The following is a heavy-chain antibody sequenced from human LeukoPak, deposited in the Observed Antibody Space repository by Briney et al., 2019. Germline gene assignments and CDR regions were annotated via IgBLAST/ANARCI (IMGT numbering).Heavy chain of an antibody. V-gene: IGHV3-11*01. CDR1: GFTFSDYY. D-gene: IGHD3-22*01. CDR3: SPVVVIPTFDY. Sequence: AGGSLRLSCAASGFTFSDYYMSWIRQAPGKGLEWVSYISSSGSTIYYADSVKGRFTISRDNSKNTLYLQMNSLRAEDTAVYYCSPVVVIPTFDYWGQGTLVTVSS. CDR2: ISSSGSTI. J-gene: IGHJ4*02.